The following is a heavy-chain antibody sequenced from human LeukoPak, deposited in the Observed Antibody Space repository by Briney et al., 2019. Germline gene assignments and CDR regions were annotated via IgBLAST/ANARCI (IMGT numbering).Heavy chain of an antibody. V-gene: IGHV4-4*07. CDR2: IHTNGQI. CDR1: GASITTSYW. CDR3: ARLSVPDTIGAFDV. D-gene: IGHD2-15*01. J-gene: IGHJ3*01. Sequence: PSETLSLTCTVSGASITTSYWWSWVRQPAGKGLEWIGRIHTNGQINYNPSLESRVTMSVDTPNNEFSMRLTSVTAADTAVYYCARLSVPDTIGAFDVWGPGTMVTVSA.